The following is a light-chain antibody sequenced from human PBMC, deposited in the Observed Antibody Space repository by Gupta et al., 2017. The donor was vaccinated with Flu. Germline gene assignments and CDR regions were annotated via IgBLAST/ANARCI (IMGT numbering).Light chain of an antibody. V-gene: IGKV1-39*01. Sequence: DILVTQSPSSLSASVGDSVTISCRASQSISIYLNWYQQKPGKAPQLLIFAASTLQSGVPSRFSGGGSGTEFTLTISSLQPEDFATYYCQQSYISPVYTFGQGTKLEFK. CDR3: QQSYISPVYT. J-gene: IGKJ2*01. CDR2: AAS. CDR1: QSISIY.